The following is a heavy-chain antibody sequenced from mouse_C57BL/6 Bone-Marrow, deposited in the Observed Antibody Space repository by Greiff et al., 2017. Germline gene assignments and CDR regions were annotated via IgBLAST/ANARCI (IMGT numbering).Heavy chain of an antibody. CDR3: AREEDDYPCAY. J-gene: IGHJ3*01. CDR1: GYTFTSYW. D-gene: IGHD2-4*01. CDR2: IDPSDSST. V-gene: IGHV1-50*01. Sequence: QVQLQQPGAELVKPGASVKLSCTASGYTFTSYWMQWVKQRPGQGLAWIGEIDPSDSSTNYNQKFKGQASVTVDTSSSTAYMQLSSLTSEDSAVYYCAREEDDYPCAYWGQGTLVTVSA.